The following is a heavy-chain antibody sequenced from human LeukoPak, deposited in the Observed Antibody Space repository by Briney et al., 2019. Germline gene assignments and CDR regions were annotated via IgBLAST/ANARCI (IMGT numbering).Heavy chain of an antibody. CDR1: GFTFSSYS. V-gene: IGHV3-21*01. CDR2: ISSSSSYI. CDR3: ARVATAKYYYDSSGLYPGY. D-gene: IGHD3-22*01. J-gene: IGHJ4*02. Sequence: GSLRLSCAASGFTFSSYSMNWVRQAPGKGLEWVSSISSSSSYIYYADSVKGRFTISRDNAKNSLYLQMNSLRAEDTAVYYCARVATAKYYYDSSGLYPGYWGQGTLVTVSS.